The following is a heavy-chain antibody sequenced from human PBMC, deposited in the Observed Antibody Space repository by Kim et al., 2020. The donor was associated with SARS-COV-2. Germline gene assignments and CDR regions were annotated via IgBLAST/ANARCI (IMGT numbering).Heavy chain of an antibody. V-gene: IGHV4-31*03. CDR1: GGSISSGGYY. Sequence: SETLSLTCTVSGGSISSGGYYWSWIRQHPGKGLEWIGYIYYSRSTYYNPSLKSRVTISVDTSKNQFSLKLSSVTAADTAVYYCARVYYYDSSGSRLFDPWGPGTLVTVSS. D-gene: IGHD3-22*01. CDR2: IYYSRST. J-gene: IGHJ5*02. CDR3: ARVYYYDSSGSRLFDP.